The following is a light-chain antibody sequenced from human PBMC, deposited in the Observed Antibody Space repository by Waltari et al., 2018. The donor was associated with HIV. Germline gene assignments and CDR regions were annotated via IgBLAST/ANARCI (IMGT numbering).Light chain of an antibody. Sequence: QSALTQPPSASGSPGQSVTISCTGISSDVGDYNYVSWYQQHPGNAPQLMIYEVNKLPSGVPDRFSGSNSGNTASLTVSGLQAEDEADYYCSSYVGSNRVFGGGTKLTVL. J-gene: IGLJ3*02. V-gene: IGLV2-8*01. CDR3: SSYVGSNRV. CDR2: EVN. CDR1: SSDVGDYNY.